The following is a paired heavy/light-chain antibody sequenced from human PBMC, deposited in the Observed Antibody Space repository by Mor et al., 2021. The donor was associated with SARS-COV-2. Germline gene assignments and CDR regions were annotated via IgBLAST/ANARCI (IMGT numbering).Light chain of an antibody. Sequence: DIVMTQSPLSLAVTPGEAASISCRSSQSLLHSNGYKYLDWYLQKPGQSPQLLIFLASNRASGVPDRFSGSGSGTDFTLKISRVEAEDVGIYYCMQALQTPLTFGGGTKVEIK. CDR1: QSLLHSNGYKY. CDR3: MQALQTPLT. J-gene: IGKJ4*01. V-gene: IGKV2-28*01. CDR2: LAS.
Heavy chain of an antibody. CDR1: RFSFRSYS. D-gene: IGHD3-3*01. CDR3: ASLGDFWNVHRYYYGMDV. CDR2: ISDSSSPI. J-gene: IGHJ6*01. V-gene: IGHV3-48*04. Sequence: EVQLVESGGGLVQPGGSLRLSCSGSRFSFRSYSMAWVRQAPGKGLEWISYISDSSSPIYYADSVKGRFTISRDNANNSLYLQMNSLRVEDSAVYYCASLGDFWNVHRYYYGMDVWGQGTTVTVSP.